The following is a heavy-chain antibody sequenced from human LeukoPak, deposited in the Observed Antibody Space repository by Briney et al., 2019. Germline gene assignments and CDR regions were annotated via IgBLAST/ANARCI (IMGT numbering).Heavy chain of an antibody. CDR2: IKQDGSEK. J-gene: IGHJ6*04. D-gene: IGHD4-17*01. Sequence: GGSLRLSCAASGFTFSSYWMSWVRQAPGKGLEWVANIKQDGSEKYYVDSVKGRFTISRDNAKNSLYLQMNSLRAEDTAVYYCANRRDYGDYTYYYYGMDVWGKGTTVTVSS. V-gene: IGHV3-7*03. CDR3: ANRRDYGDYTYYYYGMDV. CDR1: GFTFSSYW.